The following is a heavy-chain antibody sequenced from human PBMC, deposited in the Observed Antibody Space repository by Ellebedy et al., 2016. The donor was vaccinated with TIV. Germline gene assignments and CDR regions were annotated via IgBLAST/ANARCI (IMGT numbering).Heavy chain of an antibody. CDR3: ARAGHSGYDYQYYYYGMDV. Sequence: ASVKVSCKASGYTFTTYGISWVRQAPGQGLEWMGWISAYNGNTNYAQKLQGRVTMTTDTSTSTAYMELRSLRSDDTAVYYCARAGHSGYDYQYYYYGMDVWGQGTTVTVSS. J-gene: IGHJ6*02. V-gene: IGHV1-18*04. CDR1: GYTFTTYG. D-gene: IGHD5-12*01. CDR2: ISAYNGNT.